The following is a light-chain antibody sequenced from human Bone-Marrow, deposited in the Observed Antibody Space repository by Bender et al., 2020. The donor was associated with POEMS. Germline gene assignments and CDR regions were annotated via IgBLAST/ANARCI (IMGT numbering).Light chain of an antibody. CDR1: KLGDKY. J-gene: IGLJ3*02. Sequence: SYELTQPPSVSVSPGQTASITCSGDKLGDKYACWYQQKPGQSPVLVIYQDSKRPSGIPERFSGSKSGTSASLAISGLQAEDEAVYFCSSYTNISSWVFGGGTDLTVL. CDR2: QDS. CDR3: SSYTNISSWV. V-gene: IGLV3-1*01.